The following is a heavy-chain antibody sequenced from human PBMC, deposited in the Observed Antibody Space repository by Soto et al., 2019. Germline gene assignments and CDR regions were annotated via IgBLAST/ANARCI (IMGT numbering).Heavy chain of an antibody. D-gene: IGHD4-17*01. CDR2: IIPIFGTA. CDR3: ARASMHGDHVRAPTFPYDMDV. V-gene: IGHV1-69*01. J-gene: IGHJ6*04. Sequence: QVQLVQSGAEVKKPGSSVKVSCKASGGTFSSYAISWVRQAPGQGLEWMGGIIPIFGTADYAQKFQGRVTINADESTSTGNMELSSLISEDTAVYYCARASMHGDHVRAPTFPYDMDVCGNGTTVTVSS. CDR1: GGTFSSYA.